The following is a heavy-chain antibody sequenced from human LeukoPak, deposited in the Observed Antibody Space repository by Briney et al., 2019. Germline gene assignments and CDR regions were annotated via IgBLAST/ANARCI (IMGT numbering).Heavy chain of an antibody. J-gene: IGHJ4*02. CDR1: GGSFSGFY. Sequence: SETLFLTCAVYGGSFSGFYWNWIRQPPGKGLEWIGEINHSGSTNYNPSLKSRVTISVDTSKKQFSLKLSSVTAADTAVYYCARGEMATKFDYWGQGTLVTVSS. V-gene: IGHV4-34*01. D-gene: IGHD5-12*01. CDR2: INHSGST. CDR3: ARGEMATKFDY.